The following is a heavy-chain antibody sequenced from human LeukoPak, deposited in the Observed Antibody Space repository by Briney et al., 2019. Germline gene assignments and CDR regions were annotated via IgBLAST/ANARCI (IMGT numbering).Heavy chain of an antibody. CDR2: FDPEDGET. CDR1: GYTLTELS. Sequence: SVKVSCKVSGYTLTELSMHWVRQAPGRGLEWMGGFDPEDGETIYAQKFQGRVTMTEDTSTDTAYMELSSLRSEDTAVYYCATGSSGPYYFDYWGQGTLVTVSS. D-gene: IGHD6-19*01. J-gene: IGHJ4*02. V-gene: IGHV1-24*01. CDR3: ATGSSGPYYFDY.